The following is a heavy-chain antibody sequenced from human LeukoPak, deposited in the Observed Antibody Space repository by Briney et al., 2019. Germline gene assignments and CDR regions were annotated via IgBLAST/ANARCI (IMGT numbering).Heavy chain of an antibody. CDR3: AKDGSWACTD. CDR2: IAHHGNNY. J-gene: IGHJ4*02. Sequence: AGGSLRLSCVTSGFTFSKSAMHWVRQRPGKGLEWVAYIAHHGNNYYYLDSVKGRFTISRDNSKGTLYLQMNSLRPDDTALYYCAKDGSWACTDWGQGTPVTVSA. D-gene: IGHD3-10*01. CDR1: GFTFSKSA. V-gene: IGHV3-30*02.